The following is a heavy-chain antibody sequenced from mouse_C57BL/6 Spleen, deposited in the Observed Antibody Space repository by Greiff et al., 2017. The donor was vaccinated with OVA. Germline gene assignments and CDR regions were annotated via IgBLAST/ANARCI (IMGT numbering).Heavy chain of an antibody. V-gene: IGHV3-6*01. J-gene: IGHJ3*01. Sequence: EVQLQQSGPGLVKPSQSLSLTCSVTGYSITSGYYWNWIRQFPGNKLEWMGYISYDGSNNYNPSLKNRISITRDTSKNQFFLKLNSVTTEDTATYYCARKGTAQATDWFAYWGQGTLVTVSA. CDR1: GYSITSGYY. D-gene: IGHD3-2*02. CDR2: ISYDGSN. CDR3: ARKGTAQATDWFAY.